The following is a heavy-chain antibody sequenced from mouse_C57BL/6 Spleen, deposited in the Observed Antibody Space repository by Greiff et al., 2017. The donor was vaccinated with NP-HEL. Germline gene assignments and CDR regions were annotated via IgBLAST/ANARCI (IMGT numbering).Heavy chain of an antibody. CDR1: GFTFSDYG. CDR2: ISSGSSTI. V-gene: IGHV5-17*01. Sequence: SGFTFSDYGMHWVRQAPEKGLEWVAYISSGSSTIYYADTVKGRFTISRDNAKNTLFLQMTSLRSEDTAMYYCARRYYGSSYAMDYWGQGTSVTVSS. D-gene: IGHD1-1*01. J-gene: IGHJ4*01. CDR3: ARRYYGSSYAMDY.